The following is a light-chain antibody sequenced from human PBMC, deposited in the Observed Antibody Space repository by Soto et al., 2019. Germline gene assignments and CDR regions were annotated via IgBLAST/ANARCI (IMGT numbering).Light chain of an antibody. Sequence: QSVLTQPASVSGSPGQSITISCTGTRSDVGGYNYVSWYQQHPGKAPKLMIYEVSNRPSGVSNRFSGSKSGNTASLTISGLQAEDEADYYCSSYTSSSTQVFGGGTKRTVL. CDR3: SSYTSSSTQV. CDR2: EVS. J-gene: IGLJ2*01. V-gene: IGLV2-14*01. CDR1: RSDVGGYNY.